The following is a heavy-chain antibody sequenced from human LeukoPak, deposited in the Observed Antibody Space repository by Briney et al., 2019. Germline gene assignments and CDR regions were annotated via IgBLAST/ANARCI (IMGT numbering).Heavy chain of an antibody. CDR1: GGSISSGGYY. CDR3: ARASQQLGIDP. CDR2: IYYSGST. Sequence: PSETLSLTCTVSGGSISSGGYYWSWIRQPPGKGLEWIGYIYYSGSTNYNPSLKSRVTISVDTSKNQFSLKLSSVTAADTAVYYCARASQQLGIDPWGQGTLVTVSS. D-gene: IGHD6-13*01. V-gene: IGHV4-61*08. J-gene: IGHJ5*02.